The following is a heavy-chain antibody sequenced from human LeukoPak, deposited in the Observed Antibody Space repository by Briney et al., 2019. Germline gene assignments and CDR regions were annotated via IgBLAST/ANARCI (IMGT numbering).Heavy chain of an antibody. CDR1: GGSISSGGYY. Sequence: PSETLSLTCTASGGSISSGGYYWSWIRQPPGKGLGWIGCIYYSVSTNYNPSLKSRVTISLDTSKNQFSLKLRSVTAADTAVYYCARQRVGEIDYWGQGTLVTVSS. CDR2: IYYSVST. V-gene: IGHV4-61*08. CDR3: ARQRVGEIDY. D-gene: IGHD3-10*01. J-gene: IGHJ4*02.